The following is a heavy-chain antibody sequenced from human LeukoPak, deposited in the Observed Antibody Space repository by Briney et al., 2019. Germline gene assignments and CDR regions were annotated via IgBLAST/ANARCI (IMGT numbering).Heavy chain of an antibody. Sequence: GASVKVSCKASGYTFTSYDINWVRQATGQGLEWMGWMNPNSGNTGYAQKFQGRVTITRNTSISTAYMELSSLRSEDTAVYYCARAVYDYVWGSMVDRFDPWGQGTLVTVSS. CDR3: ARAVYDYVWGSMVDRFDP. CDR1: GYTFTSYD. D-gene: IGHD3-16*01. V-gene: IGHV1-8*03. J-gene: IGHJ5*02. CDR2: MNPNSGNT.